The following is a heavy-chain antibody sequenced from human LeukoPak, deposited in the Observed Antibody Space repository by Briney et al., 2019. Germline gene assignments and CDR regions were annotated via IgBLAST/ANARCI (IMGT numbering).Heavy chain of an antibody. CDR1: GDSISSYY. V-gene: IGHV4-59*04. CDR2: IYYSGST. D-gene: IGHD6-13*01. J-gene: IGHJ4*02. Sequence: SETLSLTCTVSGDSISSYYWSWIRQPPGKGLEWIGSIYYSGSTYYNPSLKSRVTISVDTSKNQFSLKLSSVTAADTAVYYCASSPIAAAGVDYWGQGTLVTVSS. CDR3: ASSPIAAAGVDY.